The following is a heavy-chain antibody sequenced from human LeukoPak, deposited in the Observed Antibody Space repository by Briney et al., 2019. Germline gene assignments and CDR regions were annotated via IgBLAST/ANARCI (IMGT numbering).Heavy chain of an antibody. CDR3: ARHGSAYSFDY. V-gene: IGHV4-59*08. J-gene: IGHJ4*02. Sequence: PSETLSLTCTVSGVSISTYYWSWIRQPPGKGLEWIGYIDYGGSTKNPSLKSRVSISVDTSKNQFSLKLSSVTAADTAVYLCARHGSAYSFDYWGQGTLVTVSS. CDR1: GVSISTYY. D-gene: IGHD6-25*01. CDR2: IDYGGST.